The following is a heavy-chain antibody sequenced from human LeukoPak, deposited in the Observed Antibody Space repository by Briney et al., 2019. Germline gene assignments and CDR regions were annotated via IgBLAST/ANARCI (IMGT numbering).Heavy chain of an antibody. CDR3: ARLIAAAGTLDY. CDR2: IYSGGST. V-gene: IGHV3-66*01. J-gene: IGHJ4*02. D-gene: IGHD6-13*01. Sequence: GGSLRLSCAASGFTVSSNYMSWVRQAPGKGLEWVSVIYSGGSTYYADSVKGRFTISRDNSKNTLYLQMNSLRAEDTAVYYCARLIAAAGTLDYWGQGTLVTVSS. CDR1: GFTVSSNY.